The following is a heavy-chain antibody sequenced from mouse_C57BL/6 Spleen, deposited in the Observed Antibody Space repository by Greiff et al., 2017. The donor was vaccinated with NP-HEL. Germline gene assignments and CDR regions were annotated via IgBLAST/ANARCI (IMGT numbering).Heavy chain of an antibody. CDR3: ARHTTIYDYGGFAY. CDR1: GFTFSSYT. D-gene: IGHD2-4*01. CDR2: ISGGGGNT. J-gene: IGHJ3*01. V-gene: IGHV5-9*01. Sequence: EVRLVESGGGLVKPGGSLKLSCAASGFTFSSYTMSWVRQTPEKRLEWVATISGGGGNTYYPDSVKGRFTISSDNAKNTLYLQMSSLRSEDTALYYCARHTTIYDYGGFAYWGQRTLVTVSA.